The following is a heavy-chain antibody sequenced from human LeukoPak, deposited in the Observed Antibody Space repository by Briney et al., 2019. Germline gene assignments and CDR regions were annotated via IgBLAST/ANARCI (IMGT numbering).Heavy chain of an antibody. CDR2: IYYSGST. D-gene: IGHD4-17*01. CDR1: GVSMSSGAFY. Sequence: SQTLSLTCTVSGVSMSSGAFYWSWIRQHPGEGLEWIRNIYYSGSTYYNPSLKSRVTISVDRSKNQFSLKLTSVTAADTAVYYCARAFPFDDYGDLDAFDIWGQGTMVTVSS. J-gene: IGHJ3*02. CDR3: ARAFPFDDYGDLDAFDI. V-gene: IGHV4-30-4*08.